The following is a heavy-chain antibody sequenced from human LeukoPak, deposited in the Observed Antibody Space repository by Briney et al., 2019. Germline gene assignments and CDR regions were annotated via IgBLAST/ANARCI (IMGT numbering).Heavy chain of an antibody. CDR2: FDPEDGET. Sequence: ASVKVSCKASGYTFTSYDINWVRQAPGKGLEWMGGFDPEDGETIYAQKFQGRVAMTEDTSTDTAYMELSSLRSEDTAVYYCATGLLWWGQGTLVTVSS. CDR3: ATGLLW. J-gene: IGHJ4*02. D-gene: IGHD2-21*01. V-gene: IGHV1-24*01. CDR1: GYTFTSYD.